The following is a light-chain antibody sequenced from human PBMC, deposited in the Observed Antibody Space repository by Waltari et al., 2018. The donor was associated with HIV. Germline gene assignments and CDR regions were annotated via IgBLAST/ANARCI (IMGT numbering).Light chain of an antibody. J-gene: IGLJ1*01. CDR1: NLWIKR. CDR3: QVWDSNSAF. V-gene: IGLV3-21*02. CDR2: DDR. Sequence: SYDLTQPLSVSVAPGQTARTTCGGYNLWIKRVHWYQLSPGQAPVLVVYDDRDRPSGIPERFSGSNSGDTATLTVGWAEAGDEADYYCQVWDSNSAFFGSGTKVTVL.